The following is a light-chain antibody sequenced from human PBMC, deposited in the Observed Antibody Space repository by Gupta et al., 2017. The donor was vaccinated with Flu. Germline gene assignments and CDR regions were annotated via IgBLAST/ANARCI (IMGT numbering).Light chain of an antibody. CDR1: RIIANN. J-gene: IGKJ3*01. Sequence: GKRATRSCRANRIIANNLAWYQQKPGQSPKLLIYGASTRATGIPARFSGSGSGTDFTLAINSVQSEDFAVYYCHQDYTPPVTFGRGTKVEI. V-gene: IGKV3-15*01. CDR3: HQDYTPPVT. CDR2: GAS.